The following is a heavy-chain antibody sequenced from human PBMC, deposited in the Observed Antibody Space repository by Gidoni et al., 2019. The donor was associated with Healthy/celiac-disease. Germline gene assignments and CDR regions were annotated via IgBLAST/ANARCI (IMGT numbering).Heavy chain of an antibody. CDR1: GGTFSSYA. D-gene: IGHD6-19*01. V-gene: IGHV1-69*01. Sequence: QVQLVQSGAEVKKPGSSVKVSCKASGGTFSSYAISWVRQAPGQGLEWMGGIIPIFGTANYAQKFQGRVTITADESTSTAYMELSSLRSEDTAVYYCAKWGAVAGVLSYYYGMDVWGQGTTVTVSS. CDR3: AKWGAVAGVLSYYYGMDV. J-gene: IGHJ6*02. CDR2: IIPIFGTA.